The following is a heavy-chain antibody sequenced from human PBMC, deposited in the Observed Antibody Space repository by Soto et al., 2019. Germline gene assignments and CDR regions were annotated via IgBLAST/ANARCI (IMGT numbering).Heavy chain of an antibody. V-gene: IGHV1-69*01. CDR3: ARSAITLFGVVSIPPHYYSEMDV. CDR2: IIPIFGIG. J-gene: IGHJ6*02. Sequence: QVQLVQSGAEVKKPGSSVKVSCMASGGTFNRYAISWVRQAPGQGLEWMGGIIPIFGIGNDAQRFRGRVTITADESTGTAYMELSSLRSEDTGVYYCARSAITLFGVVSIPPHYYSEMDVWGQGTTVTVSS. CDR1: GGTFNRYA. D-gene: IGHD3-3*01.